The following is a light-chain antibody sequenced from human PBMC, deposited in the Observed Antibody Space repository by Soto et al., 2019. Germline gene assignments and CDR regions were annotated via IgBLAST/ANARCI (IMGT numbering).Light chain of an antibody. J-gene: IGKJ2*01. CDR1: QSISNY. V-gene: IGKV3-15*01. CDR3: QQYNSWPPYT. CDR2: GAS. Sequence: EIVLTQSPGILSLSPGERATLSCRASQSISNYLAWYQQKPGQAPRLLIYGASTRATGTPARFSGSGSGTEFTLTISSLQSEDFAVYYCQQYNSWPPYTFGQGTKVDIK.